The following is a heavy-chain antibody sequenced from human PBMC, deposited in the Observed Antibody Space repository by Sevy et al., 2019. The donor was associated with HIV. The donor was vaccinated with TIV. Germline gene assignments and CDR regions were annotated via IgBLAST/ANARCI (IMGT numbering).Heavy chain of an antibody. V-gene: IGHV1-24*01. CDR3: ATVGLRYYSGASSYQGDWFDP. CDR1: GYTLTKLS. CDR2: FDPQDGET. Sequence: ASVKVSCKVSGYTLTKLSIHWVRQAPGKGLEWMGDFDPQDGETIYAERFQGRLTMTVDKSRDTAYMELSSLTSEDTAVYYGATVGLRYYSGASSYQGDWFDPWGQGTLVTVSS. D-gene: IGHD2-15*01. J-gene: IGHJ5*02.